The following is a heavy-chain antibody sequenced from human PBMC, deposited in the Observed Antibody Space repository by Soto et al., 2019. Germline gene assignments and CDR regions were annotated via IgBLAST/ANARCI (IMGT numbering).Heavy chain of an antibody. CDR2: IYPGDSDT. V-gene: IGHV5-51*01. J-gene: IGHJ6*02. Sequence: CKGSGYSFTSYWIGWVRQMPGKGLEWMGIIYPGDSDTRYSPSFQGQVTISADKSISTAYLQWSSLKASDTAMYYCARHGSSSWYYYYYGMDVWGQGTTVTVSS. D-gene: IGHD6-13*01. CDR3: ARHGSSSWYYYYYGMDV. CDR1: GYSFTSYW.